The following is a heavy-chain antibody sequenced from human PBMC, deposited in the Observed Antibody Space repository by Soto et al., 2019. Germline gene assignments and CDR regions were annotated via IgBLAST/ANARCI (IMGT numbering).Heavy chain of an antibody. CDR1: GGSVGSVNDY. CDR2: IYHSGIT. J-gene: IGHJ4*02. V-gene: IGHV4-61*01. D-gene: IGHD3-3*01. CDR3: ARLDMTYYFDY. Sequence: SETLSLTCSVSGGSVGSVNDYWSWIRQPPGKGLEWIAYIYHSGITNYNPSLKSRVTMSLDMSKNQCSLTLTSVTAADTAVYYCARLDMTYYFDYWGQGTPVTVSS.